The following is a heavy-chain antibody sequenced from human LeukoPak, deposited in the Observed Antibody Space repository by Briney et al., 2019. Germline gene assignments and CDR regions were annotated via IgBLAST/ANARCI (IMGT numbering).Heavy chain of an antibody. Sequence: AGGSLRLSCAASGFTFSSYDMSWVRQAPGKGLEWVSASGADDGTTYADSVKGRFTISRDNSKNTLYLQMNSLRAEDTATYYCAKALNYWYFDLWGRGSLVTVSS. CDR1: GFTFSSYD. CDR3: AKALNYWYFDL. CDR2: SGADDGTT. J-gene: IGHJ2*01. V-gene: IGHV3-23*01.